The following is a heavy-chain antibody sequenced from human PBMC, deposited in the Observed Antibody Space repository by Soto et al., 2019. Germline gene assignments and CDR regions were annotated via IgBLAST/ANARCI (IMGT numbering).Heavy chain of an antibody. V-gene: IGHV3-33*01. D-gene: IGHD6-6*01. Sequence: GGSLRLSCAASGFTFSSYGMHWVRQAPGKGLEWVAVIWYDGSNKYYADSVKGRFTISRDNSKNTLYLQMNSLRAEDTAVYYCAREGGYSSSSGLGYWGQGTLVTVSS. CDR3: AREGGYSSSSGLGY. J-gene: IGHJ4*02. CDR1: GFTFSSYG. CDR2: IWYDGSNK.